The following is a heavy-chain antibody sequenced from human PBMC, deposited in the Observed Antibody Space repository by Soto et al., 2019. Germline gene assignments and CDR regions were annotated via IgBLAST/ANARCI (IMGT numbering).Heavy chain of an antibody. CDR2: IVFGSGNP. D-gene: IGHD3-16*02. CDR3: AAEYDYVWGSYRYPRLGPSET. CDR1: DFTFTTFA. V-gene: IGHV1-58*01. J-gene: IGHJ5*02. Sequence: QMQLVQSGPEVKKPGTSGKVPCKASDFTFTTFAVHGVGQARGQRLEWLGWIVFGSGNPNYAQKFQERVTITRDMSTSTAYMELSSLRSEDTAVYYCAAEYDYVWGSYRYPRLGPSETWGQGTLVTVSS.